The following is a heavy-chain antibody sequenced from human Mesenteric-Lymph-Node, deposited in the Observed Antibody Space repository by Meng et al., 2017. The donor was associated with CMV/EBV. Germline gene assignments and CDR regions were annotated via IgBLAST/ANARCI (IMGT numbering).Heavy chain of an antibody. J-gene: IGHJ4*02. D-gene: IGHD3/OR15-3a*01. CDR3: ARHPSGFWTGYYFFDS. V-gene: IGHV3-7*01. Sequence: GESLKISCAASGFTFSSYGMSWVRQAPGKGLEWVANIREDGNEIYYVDSVKGRFSISRDNAKKSLYLQMNSLRAEDTAVYHCARHPSGFWTGYYFFDSWGQGTLVTVSS. CDR1: GFTFSSYG. CDR2: IREDGNEI.